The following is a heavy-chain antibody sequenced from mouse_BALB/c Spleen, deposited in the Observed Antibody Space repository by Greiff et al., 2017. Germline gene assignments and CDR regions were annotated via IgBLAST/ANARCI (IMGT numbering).Heavy chain of an antibody. J-gene: IGHJ4*01. D-gene: IGHD2-3*01. CDR1: GFTFNTNA. V-gene: IGHV10S3*01. CDR3: VRAEDPLIYDGYWNAMDY. Sequence: EVQLVETGGGLVQPKGSLKLSCAASGFTFNTNAMNWVRQAPGKGLEWVARIRSKSNNYATYYADSVKDRFTISRDDSQSMLYLQMNNLKTEDTAMYYCVRAEDPLIYDGYWNAMDYWGQGTSVTVSS. CDR2: IRSKSNNYAT.